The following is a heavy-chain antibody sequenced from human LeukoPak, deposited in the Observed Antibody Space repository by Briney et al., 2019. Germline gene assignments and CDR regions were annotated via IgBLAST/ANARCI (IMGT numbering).Heavy chain of an antibody. D-gene: IGHD3-10*01. CDR3: ARGTYYYGSGSYYNHYNWFDP. CDR2: IYHSGSS. Sequence: KASQTLSLTCAVSGGSISSGGYSWSWIRQPPGKGLEWIGYIYHSGSSYYNPSLKSRVTISVDRSKNQFSLNLSSVTAADPAVYYCARGTYYYGSGSYYNHYNWFDPWGQGTLVTVSS. J-gene: IGHJ5*01. V-gene: IGHV4-30-2*01. CDR1: GGSISSGGYS.